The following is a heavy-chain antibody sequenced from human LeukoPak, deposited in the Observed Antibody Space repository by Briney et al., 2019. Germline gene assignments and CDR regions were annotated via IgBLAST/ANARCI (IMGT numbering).Heavy chain of an antibody. CDR2: IVPSVSYT. V-gene: IGHV5-10-1*01. CDR1: GYPFPSYW. CDR3: ARPMAGSGGYYYIDIDV. J-gene: IGHJ6*01. Sequence: GAPLKISCRGSGYPFPSYWISWVRQMPGKGLEWMGSIVPSVSYTNYRPPFQGHVPISADKSISTAYLQSSSLKASDTATYYCARPMAGSGGYYYIDIDVWGHGTTVTVS. D-gene: IGHD2-8*01.